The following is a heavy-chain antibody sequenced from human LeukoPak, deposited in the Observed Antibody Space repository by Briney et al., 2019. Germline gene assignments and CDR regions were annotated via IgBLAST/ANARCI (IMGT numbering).Heavy chain of an antibody. V-gene: IGHV3-7*01. CDR1: GFTFSSYG. CDR2: IKQDGSEK. CDR3: AREDDWNYEDY. Sequence: GRSLRLSCAASGFTFSSYGMHWVRQAPGKGLEWVANIKQDGSEKYYVNSVKGRFTISRDNAKNSLYLQMNSLRAEDTAIYYCAREDDWNYEDYWGQGTLVTVSS. J-gene: IGHJ4*02. D-gene: IGHD1-7*01.